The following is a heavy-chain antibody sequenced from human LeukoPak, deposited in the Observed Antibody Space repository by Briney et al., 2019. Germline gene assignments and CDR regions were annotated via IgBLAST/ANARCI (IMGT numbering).Heavy chain of an antibody. CDR2: ISNRGIII. D-gene: IGHD2-21*01. CDR1: GFNFSATY. J-gene: IGHJ4*02. Sequence: GGSLRLSCAASGFNFSATYMTWIRQAPGKGLEWVSYISNRGIIINYADSVKGRFTISRDNAKNSVDLQMNSLRAEDTAVYYCARGLCGGDCYDYWGQGTLVTVSS. CDR3: ARGLCGGDCYDY. V-gene: IGHV3-11*04.